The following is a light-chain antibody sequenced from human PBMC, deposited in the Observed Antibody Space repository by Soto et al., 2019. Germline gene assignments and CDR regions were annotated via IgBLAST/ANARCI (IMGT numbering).Light chain of an antibody. V-gene: IGLV7-43*01. J-gene: IGLJ3*02. Sequence: QAVVTQEPSLTVSPGGTVTLTCASSTGAVTSGYYANWFQQKPGQAPRALISSTSNKHSWTPARFSGSLLGGKAALTLSGVQPGDEAEYYCLLFYRDAWVFGGGTRLTVL. CDR2: STS. CDR3: LLFYRDAWV. CDR1: TGAVTSGYY.